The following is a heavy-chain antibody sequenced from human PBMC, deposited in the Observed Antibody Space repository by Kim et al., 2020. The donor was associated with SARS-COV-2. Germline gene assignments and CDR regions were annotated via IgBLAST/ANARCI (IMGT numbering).Heavy chain of an antibody. D-gene: IGHD2-8*02. J-gene: IGHJ6*02. CDR3: ARDSEPGGVGTDTYYYGVDV. CDR2: ISSSSRTI. Sequence: GGSLRLSCAASGFTFSSYSMNWVRQAPGKGLEWVSYISSSSRTIYYADSVKGRFTISRDNANNSLYLQMNSLRAEDTAVYHCARDSEPGGVGTDTYYYGVDVWGQGTTVTVSS. V-gene: IGHV3-48*04. CDR1: GFTFSSYS.